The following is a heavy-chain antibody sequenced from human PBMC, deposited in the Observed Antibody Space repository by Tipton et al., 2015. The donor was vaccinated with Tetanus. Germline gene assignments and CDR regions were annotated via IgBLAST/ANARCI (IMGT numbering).Heavy chain of an antibody. CDR2: IFPLYGTS. CDR3: ARPDRYCSGGSCYLALDS. Sequence: QLVQSGAEVRKPGASVRVSCTLSGYYLTNYGISWVRQAPGQGLEWMGGIFPLYGTSNYSPKFQGRVTITADESTGTAHMELSSLTSDDTAVYYCARPDRYCSGGSCYLALDSWGQGTLVTVSS. V-gene: IGHV1-69*13. CDR1: GYYLTNYG. J-gene: IGHJ4*02. D-gene: IGHD2-15*01.